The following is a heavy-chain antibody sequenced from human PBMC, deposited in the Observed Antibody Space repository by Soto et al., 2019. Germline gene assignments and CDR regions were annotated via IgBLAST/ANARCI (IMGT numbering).Heavy chain of an antibody. J-gene: IGHJ4*02. CDR1: GFTFRSYG. CDR3: ARDGHLDSSGHYSFFDT. Sequence: QAHLVESGGGVVQPGRSLTLSCAASGFTFRSYGLHWVRQAPGEGLQWVTVISSDGSHKYYIDSVKGRFTISRDNSKNTLYLQMNSLRVEDTAVYYCARDGHLDSSGHYSFFDTWGQGALVTVSS. V-gene: IGHV3-30*03. D-gene: IGHD3-22*01. CDR2: ISSDGSHK.